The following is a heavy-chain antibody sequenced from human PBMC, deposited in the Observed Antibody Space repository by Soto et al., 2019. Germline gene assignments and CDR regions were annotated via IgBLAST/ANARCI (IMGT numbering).Heavy chain of an antibody. D-gene: IGHD3-3*01. Sequence: ASVKVSCKASGYTFTSYGISWVRQAPGQGLEWMGWISAYNGNTNYAQKLQGRVTMTTDTSTSTAYMELRSLRSDDTAVYYCARDRSIDFWSGYWNDAFDIWGQGTMVTVSS. CDR2: ISAYNGNT. CDR3: ARDRSIDFWSGYWNDAFDI. J-gene: IGHJ3*02. CDR1: GYTFTSYG. V-gene: IGHV1-18*04.